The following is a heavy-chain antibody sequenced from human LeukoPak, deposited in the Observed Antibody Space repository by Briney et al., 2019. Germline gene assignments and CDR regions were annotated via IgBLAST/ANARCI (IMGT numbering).Heavy chain of an antibody. D-gene: IGHD3-3*01. CDR1: GYTFTGYY. V-gene: IGHV1-2*02. CDR3: ARDPGVVTLYYFDH. CDR2: INPNSGGT. Sequence: GASVKVSCKASGYTFTGYYMHWVRQAPGQGLEWMGWINPNSGGTNYAQKFQGRVTMTRDTSISTAYMELSRLRSDDTAVYYCARDPGVVTLYYFDHWGQGTLVTVSS. J-gene: IGHJ4*02.